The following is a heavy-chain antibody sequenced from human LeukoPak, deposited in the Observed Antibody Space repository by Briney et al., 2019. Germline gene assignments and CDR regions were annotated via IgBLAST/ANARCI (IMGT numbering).Heavy chain of an antibody. V-gene: IGHV3-15*01. Sequence: GGSLRLSCAASGFTFSNAWMSWVRQAPGKGLEWVGRIKSKTDGGTTDYAAPVKGRFTISRDDSKNTLYLQMNSLKTEDTAVYYCTTELRNSGYYGSGSPYADAFDIWGQGTMVTVSS. CDR1: GFTFSNAW. D-gene: IGHD3-10*01. CDR2: IKSKTDGGTT. CDR3: TTELRNSGYYGSGSPYADAFDI. J-gene: IGHJ3*02.